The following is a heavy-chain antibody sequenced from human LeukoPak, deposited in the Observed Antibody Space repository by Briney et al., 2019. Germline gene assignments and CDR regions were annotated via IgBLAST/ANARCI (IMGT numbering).Heavy chain of an antibody. CDR2: ISKGSDTI. CDR1: GFIFSDHY. CDR3: ARDGEFTTHIDH. Sequence: GGSQRLSCTASGFIFSDHYMHWIRQAPGKGLEWLSYISKGSDTIYYADSVKGRFTISRDNSKNSLYLQMTSLRVDDTAIYFCARDGEFTTHIDHWGQGALVTVSS. V-gene: IGHV3-11*04. J-gene: IGHJ4*02. D-gene: IGHD1-26*01.